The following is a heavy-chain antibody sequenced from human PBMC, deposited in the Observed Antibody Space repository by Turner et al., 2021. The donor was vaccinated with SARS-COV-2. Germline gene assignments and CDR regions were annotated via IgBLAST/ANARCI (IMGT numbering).Heavy chain of an antibody. J-gene: IGHJ6*02. D-gene: IGHD3-10*01. CDR2: IEYREST. Sequence: QLQLQESGPGLVKPSETLSLTCTVSGGSISSSSYYWGWIRQPPGKGLEWIGRIEYRESTDYNPSLKWRVTRAVKTAKNQFTQKPISVTAADAAVNDGESPYITMVRGINYYGMDVWGQGTTVTVSS. CDR3: ESPYITMVRGINYYGMDV. CDR1: GGSISSSSYY. V-gene: IGHV4-39*01.